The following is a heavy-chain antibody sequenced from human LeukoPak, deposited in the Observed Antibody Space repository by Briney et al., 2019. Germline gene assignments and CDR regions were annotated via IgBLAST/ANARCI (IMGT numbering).Heavy chain of an antibody. J-gene: IGHJ4*02. V-gene: IGHV3-9*01. CDR2: ISWNSGSI. CDR3: AKDKGSSWEAFDY. Sequence: GGSLRLSCAASGFTFDDYAMHWVRQAPGKGLEWVSGISWNSGSIGYADSVKGRFTISRDNAKNSLYLQMNSLRAEDTALYYCAKDKGSSWEAFDYWGQGTLVIVSS. D-gene: IGHD6-13*01. CDR1: GFTFDDYA.